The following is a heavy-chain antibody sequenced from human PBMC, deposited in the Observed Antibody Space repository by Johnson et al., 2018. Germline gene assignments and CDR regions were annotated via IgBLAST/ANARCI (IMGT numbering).Heavy chain of an antibody. D-gene: IGHD1-26*01. CDR1: GYTFTSYD. Sequence: QVQLVQSGAEVKKPGASVKVSCKASGYTFTSYDINWVRQATGQGLEWMGWMNPNSGNTGYAQKFQGRVTMPRNTSISTAYMELSSRRSEDTAVYYCARVEPPHSGSYYFQGFGYYYYGMDVWGQGTTVTVSS. V-gene: IGHV1-8*01. CDR3: ARVEPPHSGSYYFQGFGYYYYGMDV. CDR2: MNPNSGNT. J-gene: IGHJ6*02.